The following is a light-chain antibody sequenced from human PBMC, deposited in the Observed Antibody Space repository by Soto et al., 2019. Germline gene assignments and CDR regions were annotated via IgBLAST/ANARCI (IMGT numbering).Light chain of an antibody. V-gene: IGKV3-20*01. J-gene: IGKJ1*01. CDR3: QQYASSLWT. Sequence: EIVLTQSPGTLSLSPGERATLSCRASQSVSSTSLAWYQQKPGQAPRLLIFVASSRATGISDRFSGSGSGTDFTLTISRLEPEPFAVYYCQQYASSLWTFGQGTKVEIK. CDR1: QSVSSTS. CDR2: VAS.